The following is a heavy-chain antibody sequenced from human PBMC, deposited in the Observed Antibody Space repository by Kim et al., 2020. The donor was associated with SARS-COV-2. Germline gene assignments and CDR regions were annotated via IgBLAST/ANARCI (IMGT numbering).Heavy chain of an antibody. CDR1: GFTLSSYA. D-gene: IGHD1-26*01. CDR2: VSGSADST. J-gene: IGHJ4*02. CDR3: AKRLSTIRGFDY. Sequence: GGYLRLSCAASGFTLSSYAMSWVRQAPGKGLDWVSSVSGSADSTYYADSVKGRFTISRDNSKNTLYLQMNSLRAEDTAVYYCAKRLSTIRGFDYWGQGTLVAVSS. V-gene: IGHV3-23*01.